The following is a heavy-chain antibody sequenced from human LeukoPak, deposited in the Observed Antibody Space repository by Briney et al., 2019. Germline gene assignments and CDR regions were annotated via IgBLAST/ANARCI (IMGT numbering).Heavy chain of an antibody. CDR2: IYTSGST. V-gene: IGHV4-4*07. D-gene: IGHD6-13*01. Sequence: SETLSLTCTVSGGSISSYYWSWIRQPPGKGLEWIGRIYTSGSTNYNPSLKSRVTMSVDTSKNQFSLKLSSVTAADTAVYYCARERWGSSSWYFDYWGQGTLVTVSS. CDR3: ARERWGSSSWYFDY. J-gene: IGHJ4*02. CDR1: GGSISSYY.